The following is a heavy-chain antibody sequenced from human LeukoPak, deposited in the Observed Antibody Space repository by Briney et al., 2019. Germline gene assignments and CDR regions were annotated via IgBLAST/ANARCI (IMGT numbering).Heavy chain of an antibody. Sequence: GASVKVSCKASGYTFTGYYMHWVRQAPGQGLEWMGWINPNSGGTNYAQKFQGRVTMTRDTSISTAYMELSRLRSDDTAVYYCARDLSRIAARRATDYWGQGTLVTVSS. J-gene: IGHJ4*02. CDR1: GYTFTGYY. D-gene: IGHD6-6*01. CDR3: ARDLSRIAARRATDY. CDR2: INPNSGGT. V-gene: IGHV1-2*02.